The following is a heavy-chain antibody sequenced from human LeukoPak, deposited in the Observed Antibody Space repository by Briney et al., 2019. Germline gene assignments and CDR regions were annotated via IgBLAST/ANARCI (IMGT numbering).Heavy chain of an antibody. CDR1: GFTFSNYN. V-gene: IGHV3-21*01. D-gene: IGHD6-19*01. J-gene: IGHJ4*02. CDR3: ARDGSSSGWDFDY. CDR2: FGTRSSYI. Sequence: GGSLRLSCAASGFTFSNYNMNWVRQAPGKGLEWVSCFGTRSSYIYYADSVKGRFTITRDNAKNSLYLQVNSLRAEDTAVYYCARDGSSSGWDFDYWGQGTLVTVSS.